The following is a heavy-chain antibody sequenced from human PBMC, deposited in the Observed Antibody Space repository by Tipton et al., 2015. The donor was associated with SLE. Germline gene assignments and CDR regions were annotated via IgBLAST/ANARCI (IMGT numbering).Heavy chain of an antibody. CDR2: FYPSGSS. CDR3: AREHGDIYDFGWFDP. J-gene: IGHJ5*02. CDR1: GGSISSYY. Sequence: TLSLTCTVSGGSISSYYWSWIRQPTGKGLEWIGRFYPSGSSNYNPSLKSRVTISVDTSKNQFSLKLSSVTAADTAVYYCAREHGDIYDFGWFDPWGQGTLVTVSS. D-gene: IGHD3-3*01. V-gene: IGHV4-4*07.